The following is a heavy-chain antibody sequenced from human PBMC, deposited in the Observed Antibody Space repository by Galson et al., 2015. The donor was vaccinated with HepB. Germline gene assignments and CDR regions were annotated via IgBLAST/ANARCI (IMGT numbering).Heavy chain of an antibody. Sequence: SLRLSCAASGFTFSSYAMHWVRQAPGKGLEWVAVISYDGSNKYYADSVKGRFTISRDNSKNTLYLQMNSLRAEDTAVYYCAREDLRAYYYGMDVWGQGTTVTVSS. J-gene: IGHJ6*02. D-gene: IGHD3-16*01. V-gene: IGHV3-30-3*01. CDR3: AREDLRAYYYGMDV. CDR2: ISYDGSNK. CDR1: GFTFSSYA.